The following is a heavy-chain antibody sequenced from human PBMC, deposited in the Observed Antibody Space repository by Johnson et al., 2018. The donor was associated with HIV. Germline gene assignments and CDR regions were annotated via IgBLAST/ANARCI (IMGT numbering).Heavy chain of an antibody. J-gene: IGHJ3*02. CDR3: AKASDAFDI. CDR1: GFTFSSYG. Sequence: QVQLVESGGGVVQPGRSLRLSCAASGFTFSSYGMHWVRQAPAKGLEWVAFISYDGSDKYYADSVKGRLTISRDSSRNTLYLQMNSLRAEDTAVYYCAKASDAFDIWGQGTMVTVSS. V-gene: IGHV3-30*18. CDR2: ISYDGSDK.